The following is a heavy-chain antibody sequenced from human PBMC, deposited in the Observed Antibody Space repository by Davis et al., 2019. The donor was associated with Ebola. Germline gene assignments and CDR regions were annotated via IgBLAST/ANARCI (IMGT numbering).Heavy chain of an antibody. CDR3: AREIVVVVAATPNGYYYYGMDV. V-gene: IGHV1-18*01. Sequence: AASVKVSCKASGYTFKNSAISWVRQAPGQGLEWMGWISAYNGNTAYAQILQGRVTMTTDTSTGTAYMELRSLRSEDTTVYYCAREIVVVVAATPNGYYYYGMDVWGQGTTVTVSS. J-gene: IGHJ6*02. CDR1: GYTFKNSA. CDR2: ISAYNGNT. D-gene: IGHD2-15*01.